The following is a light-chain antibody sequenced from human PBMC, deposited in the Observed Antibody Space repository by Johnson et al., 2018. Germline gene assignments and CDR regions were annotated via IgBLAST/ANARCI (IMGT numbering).Light chain of an antibody. CDR1: SSNIGNNC. V-gene: IGLV1-51*02. CDR3: GTWDSSLSAGNV. Sequence: QSVLTQPPSVSAAPGQKVTISCSGSSSNIGNNCVSWYQQLPGTAPKLLIYENNKRPSGIPDRFSGSKSGTSATLGITGLQTGDAADYYCGTWDSSLSAGNVFGTGTKVTVL. CDR2: ENN. J-gene: IGLJ1*01.